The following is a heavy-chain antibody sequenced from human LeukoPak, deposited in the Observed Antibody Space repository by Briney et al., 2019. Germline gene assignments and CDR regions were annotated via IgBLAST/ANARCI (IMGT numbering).Heavy chain of an antibody. Sequence: GGSLRLSCAASGFTFDDYAMHWVRQAPGKGLEWVSGISWNSGSIGYADSVKGRFTISRDNSKNTLYLQMNSLRAEDTAMYYCANGPHYNILTGFYKVRSHLDYWGQGTLVTVSS. CDR3: ANGPHYNILTGFYKVRSHLDY. CDR1: GFTFDDYA. D-gene: IGHD3-9*01. J-gene: IGHJ4*02. CDR2: ISWNSGSI. V-gene: IGHV3-9*01.